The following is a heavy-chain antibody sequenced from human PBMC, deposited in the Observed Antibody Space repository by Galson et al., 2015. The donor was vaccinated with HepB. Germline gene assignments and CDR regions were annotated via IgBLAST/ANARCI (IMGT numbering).Heavy chain of an antibody. Sequence: SLRLSCAASGFTLSRYGMHWVRQAPGKGLEWVALISSDGTNKYYADSVKGRFTISRDNSKNTLYLQMNSLRAEDTAVYYCAKERPIDYWGQGALVTVSS. J-gene: IGHJ4*02. D-gene: IGHD6-6*01. CDR2: ISSDGTNK. V-gene: IGHV3-30*18. CDR1: GFTLSRYG. CDR3: AKERPIDY.